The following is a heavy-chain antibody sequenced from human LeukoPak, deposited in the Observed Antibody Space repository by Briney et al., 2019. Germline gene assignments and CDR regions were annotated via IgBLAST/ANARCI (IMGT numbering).Heavy chain of an antibody. V-gene: IGHV5-51*01. Sequence: GESLKISCKGSGYSFTTYGIAWVRQMPGKGLEWMGLIYPGDPDTRYSPSFQGQVTISVDKSISTVHLQWSSLKASDTAMYYCARRGENWLDPWGQGTLVTVSS. D-gene: IGHD3-10*01. CDR2: IYPGDPDT. CDR3: ARRGENWLDP. J-gene: IGHJ5*02. CDR1: GYSFTTYG.